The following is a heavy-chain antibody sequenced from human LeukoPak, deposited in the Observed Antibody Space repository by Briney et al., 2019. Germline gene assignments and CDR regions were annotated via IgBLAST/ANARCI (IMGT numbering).Heavy chain of an antibody. CDR1: GFTFRNPW. CDR2: IKQEGTEK. D-gene: IGHD3-10*01. J-gene: IGHJ1*01. Sequence: GGSLRLSCAASGFTFRNPWMSWVRQAPGKGLEWVANIKQEGTEKNYVDSVKGRFTISRDNARNSLYLQMNIQRAEDTAVYYCAGDGGGPLDWGQGTLVTASS. V-gene: IGHV3-7*01. CDR3: AGDGGGPLD.